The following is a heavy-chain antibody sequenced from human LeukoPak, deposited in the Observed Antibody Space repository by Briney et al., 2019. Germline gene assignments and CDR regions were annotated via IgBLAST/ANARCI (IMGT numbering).Heavy chain of an antibody. CDR3: VSLMTTVTSDY. V-gene: IGHV3-64D*06. Sequence: PGGSLRLSCAASGFTFSSYAMHWVRQAPGKGLEYVSAISSNGGSTYYADSVKGRFTISRDNSKNTLYLQMSSLRAEDTAVYYCVSLMTTVTSDYWGQGTLVTVSS. CDR2: ISSNGGST. J-gene: IGHJ4*02. CDR1: GFTFSSYA. D-gene: IGHD4-17*01.